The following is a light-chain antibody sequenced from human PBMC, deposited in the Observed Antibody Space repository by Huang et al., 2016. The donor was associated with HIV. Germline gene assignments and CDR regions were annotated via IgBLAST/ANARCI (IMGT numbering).Light chain of an antibody. V-gene: IGKV1-39*01. CDR1: QTISNS. CDR3: QQSYMTPRVT. J-gene: IGKJ3*01. CDR2: GAS. Sequence: DIQMTQSPSSLSASVGDRVTITCRANQTISNSLNWYQQKPGKAPKLLIYGASNLQSGVPSRFSGDGSGTNFTLTSTSLQPEDLATYYCQQSYMTPRVTFGPGTKVDIK.